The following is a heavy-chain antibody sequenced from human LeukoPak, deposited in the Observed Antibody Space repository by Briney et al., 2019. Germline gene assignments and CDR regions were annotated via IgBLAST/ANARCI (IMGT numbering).Heavy chain of an antibody. J-gene: IGHJ4*02. D-gene: IGHD6-19*01. V-gene: IGHV3-30*02. Sequence: PGGSLRLSCAASGFTFSSYGMHWVRQAPGKGLEWVAFIRYDASNQYYADSVKGRFTISRDNSKNTLFLQMNSLRPEDTAVYYCARSHYSSGPFDYWGQGTLVTVSS. CDR1: GFTFSSYG. CDR2: IRYDASNQ. CDR3: ARSHYSSGPFDY.